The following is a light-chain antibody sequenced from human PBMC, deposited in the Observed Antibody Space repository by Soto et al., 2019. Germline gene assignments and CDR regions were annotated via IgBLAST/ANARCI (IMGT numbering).Light chain of an antibody. CDR3: QHYNSYSEA. CDR1: QSVSIH. Sequence: ETVMTQSPGTLSVSLGERATLSCRASQSVSIHLAWYQQKPGQAPRLLIYDTSTRATGIPARFSGSGSGTEFTLTISSLQSEDFAVYYCQHYNSYSEAFGQGTKVDIK. V-gene: IGKV3-15*01. J-gene: IGKJ1*01. CDR2: DTS.